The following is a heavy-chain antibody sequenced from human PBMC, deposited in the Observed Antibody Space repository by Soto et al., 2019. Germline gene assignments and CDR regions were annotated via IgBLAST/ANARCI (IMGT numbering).Heavy chain of an antibody. Sequence: GESLKISCQGPGCSFTSYWIGWVRQRPGKGLEWMGRINPSDSYTTYSPSFQGHVTISTDKSFSTAYLQWSGLKASDTAMYYRARLGYCTGTSCYTFDSWGQGTLVTVSS. CDR2: INPSDSYT. CDR1: GCSFTSYW. J-gene: IGHJ4*02. V-gene: IGHV5-10-1*01. D-gene: IGHD2-2*02. CDR3: ARLGYCTGTSCYTFDS.